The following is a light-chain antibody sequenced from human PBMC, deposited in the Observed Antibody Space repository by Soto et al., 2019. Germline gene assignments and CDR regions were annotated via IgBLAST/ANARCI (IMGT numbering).Light chain of an antibody. CDR1: QSVSTN. CDR2: GAS. J-gene: IGKJ1*01. V-gene: IGKV3-15*01. CDR3: QQYDNWPPWT. Sequence: EIVMAQCPATLSVSPGEGATLSCRASQSVSTNVAWYQQKPGQAPRLLIYGASTRATGIPARFSGSGSGTEFTLTIGSLLSEDFAVYYCQQYDNWPPWTFGQGTKVDIK.